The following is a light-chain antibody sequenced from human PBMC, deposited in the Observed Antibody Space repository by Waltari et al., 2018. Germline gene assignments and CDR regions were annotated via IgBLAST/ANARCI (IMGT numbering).Light chain of an antibody. CDR3: LQWGASQWT. CDR1: QSVKSEY. J-gene: IGKJ1*01. V-gene: IGKV3-20*01. CDR2: GAS. Sequence: EIVLTQSPGTLSLSPGETATLSCRASQSVKSEYLTWYQQKPGQAPRLLVYGASSRATGIPDRFSGSGSGTDFTLTIRRLEPEDFAVFYCLQWGASQWTFGQGTRVEV.